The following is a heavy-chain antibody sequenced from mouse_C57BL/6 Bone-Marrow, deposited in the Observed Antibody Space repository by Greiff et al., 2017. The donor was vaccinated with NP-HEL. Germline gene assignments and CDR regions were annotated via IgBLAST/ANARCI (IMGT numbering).Heavy chain of an antibody. J-gene: IGHJ3*01. D-gene: IGHD2-3*01. CDR1: GFSLTSYG. CDR3: ARLNDGYYEAWFAY. CDR2: IWSGGST. V-gene: IGHV2-2*01. Sequence: VKLVESGPGLVQPSQSLSITCTVSGFSLTSYGVHWVRQSPGKGLEWLGVIWSGGSTDYNAAFISRLSISKDNSKSQVFFKMNSLQADDTAIYYCARLNDGYYEAWFAYWGQGTLVTVSA.